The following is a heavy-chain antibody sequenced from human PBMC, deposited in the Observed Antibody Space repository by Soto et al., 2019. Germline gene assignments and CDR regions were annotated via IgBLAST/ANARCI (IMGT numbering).Heavy chain of an antibody. V-gene: IGHV1-69*04. CDR2: IIPILGIA. Sequence: SVKVSCKASGGTFSSYTSSWVRQAPGQGLEWMGRIIPILGIANYAQKFQGRVTITADKSTSTAYMELSSLRSEDTAVYYCARDPSPIVVLPAVLKDPTWFYAWGQGTLVTVSS. CDR3: ARDPSPIVVLPAVLKDPTWFYA. D-gene: IGHD2-2*01. CDR1: GGTFSSYT. J-gene: IGHJ5*02.